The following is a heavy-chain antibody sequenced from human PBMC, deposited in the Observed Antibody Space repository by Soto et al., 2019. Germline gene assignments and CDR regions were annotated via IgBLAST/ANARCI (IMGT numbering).Heavy chain of an antibody. CDR1: GFTFSSYA. V-gene: IGHV3-23*01. CDR2: ISGSGGST. CDR3: AKHDVWYYDILTGYTDY. Sequence: GGSLRLSCAASGFTFSSYAMSWVRQAPGKGLEWVSAISGSGGSTYYADSVKGRFTISRDNSKNTLYLQMNSLRAEDTAVYYCAKHDVWYYDILTGYTDYWGQGTLVTVSS. J-gene: IGHJ4*02. D-gene: IGHD3-9*01.